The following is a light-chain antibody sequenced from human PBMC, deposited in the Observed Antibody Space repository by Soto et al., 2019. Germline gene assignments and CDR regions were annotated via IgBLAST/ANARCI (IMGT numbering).Light chain of an antibody. CDR2: WAS. J-gene: IGKJ4*01. CDR3: QQYYSAPLT. V-gene: IGKV4-1*01. CDR1: QSVLYSSNNNNY. Sequence: DIVMTQSPDSLAVSLGERATINCKSSQSVLYSSNNNNYLAWYQQKPGQPPKLLIYWASTPESGVPDRFSGSGSRTDFTVTISSLQAEDVAVYYCQQYYSAPLTFGGGTKVDTK.